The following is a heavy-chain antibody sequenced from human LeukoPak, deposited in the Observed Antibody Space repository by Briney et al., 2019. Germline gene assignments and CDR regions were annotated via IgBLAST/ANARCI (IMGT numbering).Heavy chain of an antibody. CDR3: AREDCSSTSCYKLHYYYYYGMDV. J-gene: IGHJ6*02. D-gene: IGHD2-2*02. V-gene: IGHV3-11*01. CDR1: GFTFSDYY. CDR2: ISSSGSTI. Sequence: PGGSLRLSCAASGFTFSDYYMSWIRQAPGKGLEWVPYISSSGSTIYYADSVKGRFTISRDNAKNSLYLQMNSLRAEDTAAYYCAREDCSSTSCYKLHYYYYYGMDVWGQGTTVTVSS.